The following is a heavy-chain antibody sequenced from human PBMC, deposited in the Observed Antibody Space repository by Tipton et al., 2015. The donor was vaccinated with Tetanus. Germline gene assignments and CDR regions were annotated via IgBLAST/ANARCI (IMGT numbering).Heavy chain of an antibody. CDR1: GDSISSGGYY. CDR3: ARGGSYSYGPRGFDL. CDR2: IFSGGTT. J-gene: IGHJ2*01. D-gene: IGHD5-18*01. Sequence: TLSLTCTVAGDSISSGGYYWNWVRQNPGKGLEWLGYIFSGGTTFYSPSLNGRVSMSVDTSKNLFALRLASVTAADTAVYYCARGGSYSYGPRGFDLWGRGTLVTVSS. V-gene: IGHV4-31*03.